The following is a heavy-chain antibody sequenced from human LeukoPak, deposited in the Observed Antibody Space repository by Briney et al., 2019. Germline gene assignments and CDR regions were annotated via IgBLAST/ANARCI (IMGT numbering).Heavy chain of an antibody. CDR1: NGSFSGYY. V-gene: IGHV4-34*01. D-gene: IGHD6-19*01. Sequence: PSETLSLTCAVYNGSFSGYYWSWIRQPPGKGLECIGEIHHSGSSNYNPSLRSRVTISLDTSKNQFSLKLTSVTAADTAVYYCAREHYTSGWYIRDWGQGTLVTVSS. CDR3: AREHYTSGWYIRD. CDR2: IHHSGSS. J-gene: IGHJ4*02.